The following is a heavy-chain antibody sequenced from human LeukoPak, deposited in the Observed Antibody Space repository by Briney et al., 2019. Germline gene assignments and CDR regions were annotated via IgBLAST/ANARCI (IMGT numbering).Heavy chain of an antibody. Sequence: GGSLRLSCAASGFTFSSYAMHWVCQAPGKGLEWVAVISYDGSNKYYADSVKGRFTISRDNSKNTLYLQMNSLRADDTAVYYCARDRAPIVVVPAAIQDAFDIWGQGTMVTVSS. J-gene: IGHJ3*02. D-gene: IGHD2-2*01. V-gene: IGHV3-30*04. CDR2: ISYDGSNK. CDR3: ARDRAPIVVVPAAIQDAFDI. CDR1: GFTFSSYA.